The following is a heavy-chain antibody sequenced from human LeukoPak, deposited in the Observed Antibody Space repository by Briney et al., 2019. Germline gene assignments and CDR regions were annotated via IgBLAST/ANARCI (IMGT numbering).Heavy chain of an antibody. CDR3: VRGASAYCGGDCSQYYYYGMDV. Sequence: SETLSLTCAVYGGSFSGYYWSWIRQPPGKGLEWIGEINHSGSTNYNPSLKSRVTISVDTSKNQFSLKLSSVTAADTAVYYCVRGASAYCGGDCSQYYYYGMDVWGQGTTVTVSS. V-gene: IGHV4-34*01. D-gene: IGHD2-21*02. CDR2: INHSGST. J-gene: IGHJ6*02. CDR1: GGSFSGYY.